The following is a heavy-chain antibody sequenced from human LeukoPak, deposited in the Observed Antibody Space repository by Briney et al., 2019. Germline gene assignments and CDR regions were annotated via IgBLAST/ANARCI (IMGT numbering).Heavy chain of an antibody. Sequence: ASVKVSCKASGYTFSSYAIAWVRQAPGQGLEWMGWISPQNGGTKYSQKLQGRVTMTTDTSTSTAYMDLRSLRSEDTAVYYCATTRLSSGWLFDYWGQGTLVTVSS. V-gene: IGHV1-18*01. CDR2: ISPQNGGT. CDR1: GYTFSSYA. D-gene: IGHD6-19*01. J-gene: IGHJ4*02. CDR3: ATTRLSSGWLFDY.